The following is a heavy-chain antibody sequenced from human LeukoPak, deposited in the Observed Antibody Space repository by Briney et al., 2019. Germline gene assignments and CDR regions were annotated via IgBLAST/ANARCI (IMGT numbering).Heavy chain of an antibody. CDR3: ARRYYDYFDY. CDR1: GDSISIYY. Sequence: SETLSLTCSVSGDSISIYYWSWIRQPPGKGLEWIGEINHSGSTNYNPSLKSRVTISVDTSKNQFSLKLSSVTAADTAVYYCARRYYDYFDYWGQGTLVTVSS. J-gene: IGHJ4*02. CDR2: INHSGST. V-gene: IGHV4-34*01. D-gene: IGHD3-22*01.